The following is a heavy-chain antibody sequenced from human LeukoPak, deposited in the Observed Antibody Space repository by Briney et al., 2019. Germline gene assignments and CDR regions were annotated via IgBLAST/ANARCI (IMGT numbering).Heavy chain of an antibody. CDR1: GFTFSSYE. CDR2: SSSNGNSI. V-gene: IGHV3-48*03. D-gene: IGHD3-9*01. Sequence: GGSLRLSCAASGFTFSSYEMNWVRQAPGKGLEWVSYSSSNGNSIYYADSVKGRFTISRDNAKDSLYLQMNSLRAVDTAVYYCARDTYDILTGYYKWAFDVWGQGTMVTVSS. CDR3: ARDTYDILTGYYKWAFDV. J-gene: IGHJ3*01.